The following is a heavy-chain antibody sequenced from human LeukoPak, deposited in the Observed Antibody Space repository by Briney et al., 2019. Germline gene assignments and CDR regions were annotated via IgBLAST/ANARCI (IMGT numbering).Heavy chain of an antibody. CDR2: ISSRSSYI. D-gene: IGHD3-22*01. CDR1: GFTFSTYT. CDR3: ARGGYYDHWFDP. Sequence: PGGSLRLSCAASGFTFSTYTMNWVRQAPGKGLEWVSSISSRSSYIYYADSVKGRFTISRDNAKNSLYLQMNSLRAEDTAVYYCARGGYYDHWFDPWGQGTLVTVSS. V-gene: IGHV3-21*01. J-gene: IGHJ5*02.